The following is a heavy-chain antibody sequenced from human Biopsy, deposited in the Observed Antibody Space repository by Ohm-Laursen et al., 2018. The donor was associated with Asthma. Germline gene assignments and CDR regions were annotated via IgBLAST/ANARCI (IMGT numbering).Heavy chain of an antibody. CDR1: GFTVSRDH. CDR3: ARGDSSGWSHYYFDY. CDR2: IYSGGTS. D-gene: IGHD6-19*01. Sequence: SLRLSCSASGFTVSRDHMFWVRQAPGKGLEWVSVIYSGGTSHTADPVRGRFTISRGFSKNTLHLQMHSLRVEDTAVYYCARGDSSGWSHYYFDYWGQGTLVTVSS. V-gene: IGHV3-53*01. J-gene: IGHJ4*02.